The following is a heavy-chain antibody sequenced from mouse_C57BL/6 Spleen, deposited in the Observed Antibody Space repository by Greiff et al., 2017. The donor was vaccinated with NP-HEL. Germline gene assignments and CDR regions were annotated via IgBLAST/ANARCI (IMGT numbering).Heavy chain of an antibody. J-gene: IGHJ4*01. CDR3: ARDECYYEDYAMDY. Sequence: EVKLVESGGGLVKPGGSLKLSCAASGFTFSDYGMHWVRQAPEKGLEWVAYISSGSSTIYYADTVKGRFTISRDNAKNTLVLQMTSLRYEDTAMYYCARDECYYEDYAMDYWGQGTSVTVSS. CDR1: GFTFSDYG. D-gene: IGHD1-1*01. CDR2: ISSGSSTI. V-gene: IGHV5-17*01.